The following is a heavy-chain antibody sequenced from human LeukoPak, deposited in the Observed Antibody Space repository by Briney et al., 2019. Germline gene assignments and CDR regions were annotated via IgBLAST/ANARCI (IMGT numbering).Heavy chain of an antibody. CDR2: IIPIFGTA. J-gene: IGHJ1*01. V-gene: IGHV1-69*06. CDR3: ARDSARLPPYPTIDEYFQH. Sequence: SVKVSCKASGGTFSSYAISWVRQAPGQGLEWMGRIIPIFGTANYAQKFQGRVTITADKSTSTAYMELSSLRSEDTAVYYCARDSARLPPYPTIDEYFQHWGQGTLVTVSS. D-gene: IGHD5-12*01. CDR1: GGTFSSYA.